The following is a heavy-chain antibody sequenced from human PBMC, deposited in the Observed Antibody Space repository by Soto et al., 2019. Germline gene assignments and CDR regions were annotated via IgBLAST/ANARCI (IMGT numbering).Heavy chain of an antibody. Sequence: QVQLQESGPGLVKPSQTLSLTCTVSGGSISSGGYYWSWIRQHPGKGLEWIGYIYYSGSTYYNPSLRRRVTISVDTSKNQFSLNLSYVTAADTAVYYCALSRGDGYNPGDFDYWGQGTLVTVYS. CDR3: ALSRGDGYNPGDFDY. D-gene: IGHD5-12*01. J-gene: IGHJ4*02. V-gene: IGHV4-31*03. CDR2: IYYSGST. CDR1: GGSISSGGYY.